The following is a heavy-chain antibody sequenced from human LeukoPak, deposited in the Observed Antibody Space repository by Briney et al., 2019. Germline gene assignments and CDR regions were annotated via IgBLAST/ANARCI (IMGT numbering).Heavy chain of an antibody. J-gene: IGHJ6*03. D-gene: IGHD3-10*01. CDR1: GYTFTSYY. CDR3: ARYRVYYGSGSYYSMLTTYYYYYYMDV. Sequence: ASVKVSCKASGYTFTSYYMHWVRQAPGQGLEWMGIINPSGGSTSYAQKFQGRVTMTRDTSTSTVYMELSSLRSEDTAVYYCARYRVYYGSGSYYSMLTTYYYYYYMDVWGKGTTVTVSS. V-gene: IGHV1-46*01. CDR2: INPSGGST.